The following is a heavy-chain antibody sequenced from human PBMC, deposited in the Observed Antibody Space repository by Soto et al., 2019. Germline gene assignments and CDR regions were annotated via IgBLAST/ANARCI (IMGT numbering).Heavy chain of an antibody. CDR2: ISSSSSYI. CDR1: GFTFSSYS. D-gene: IGHD3-3*01. J-gene: IGHJ4*02. CDR3: ARDAGAITIFGVVIRGAFDY. Sequence: VQLVESGGGLVKPGGSLRLSCAASGFTFSSYSMNWVRQAPGKGLEWVSSISSSSSYIYYADSVKGRFTISRDNAKNSLYLQMNSLRAEDTAVYYCARDAGAITIFGVVIRGAFDYWGQGTLVTVSS. V-gene: IGHV3-21*01.